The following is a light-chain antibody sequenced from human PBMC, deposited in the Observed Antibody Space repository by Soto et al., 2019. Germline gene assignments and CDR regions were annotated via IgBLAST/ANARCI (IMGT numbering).Light chain of an antibody. J-gene: IGLJ2*01. CDR3: AAWDDSLNAVV. CDR1: SSNIGSNT. CDR2: SNN. Sequence: QSVLTQPPSASGTPGQRVTISCSGSSSNIGSNTVSWYQQLPGTAPKLLIYSNNQRPSGVPDRFSGSKSGTSASLAISGLKSEDEADYYCAAWDDSLNAVVFGGGTKLTVL. V-gene: IGLV1-44*01.